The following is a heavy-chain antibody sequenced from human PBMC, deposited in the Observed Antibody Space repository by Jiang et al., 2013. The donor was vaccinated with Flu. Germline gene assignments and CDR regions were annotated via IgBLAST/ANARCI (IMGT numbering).Heavy chain of an antibody. CDR1: GYTFTHYA. V-gene: IGHV7-4-1*02. CDR3: ARESIAALVDY. J-gene: IGHJ4*02. D-gene: IGHD6-13*01. Sequence: QSGSELKRPGASVKVSCKASGYTFTHYAINWVRQAPGQGLEWMGWINTNTGNPTYAQGFTGRFVFSLDTSVSTAYLQINTLKGEDTAVYYCARESIAALVDYWGQGTLVTVSS. CDR2: INTNTGNP.